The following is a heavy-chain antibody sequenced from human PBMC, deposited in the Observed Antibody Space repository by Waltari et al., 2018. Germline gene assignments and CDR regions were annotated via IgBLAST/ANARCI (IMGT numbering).Heavy chain of an antibody. J-gene: IGHJ6*02. CDR3: AAPGSTMVRGANYYYYYGMDV. Sequence: EVQLVESGGGLVKPGGSLRLSCAASGFTFSSYEMNWVRQAPGKGLEWVSYISSSGCTKYYADAVKGRFTITRDNAKNSRYLQMNSLRAEDTAVYYGAAPGSTMVRGANYYYYYGMDVWGQGTTVTVSS. V-gene: IGHV3-48*03. D-gene: IGHD3-10*01. CDR1: GFTFSSYE. CDR2: ISSSGCTK.